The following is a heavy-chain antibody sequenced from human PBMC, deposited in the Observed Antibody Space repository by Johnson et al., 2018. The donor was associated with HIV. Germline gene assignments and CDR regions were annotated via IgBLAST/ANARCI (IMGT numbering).Heavy chain of an antibody. J-gene: IGHJ3*01. V-gene: IGHV3-30*02. CDR1: GFTFSSYG. D-gene: IGHD3-10*01. CDR3: AKDSDTYYYGAGDAFDV. Sequence: VQVLESGGGLVQPGGSLRLSCAASGFTFSSYGMHWVRQAPGKGLEWVAFIRYDGRNNYYADSVKGRFPISRDNRKKSLYLQMNSMRTEETALYYCAKDSDTYYYGAGDAFDVWGQGTMVTVSS. CDR2: IRYDGRNN.